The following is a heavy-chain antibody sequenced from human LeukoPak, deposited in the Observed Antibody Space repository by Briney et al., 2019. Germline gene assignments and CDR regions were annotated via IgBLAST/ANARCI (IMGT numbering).Heavy chain of an antibody. D-gene: IGHD6-19*01. CDR3: ARDRRYSSASGYFDY. CDR1: GYTFTGYY. CDR2: INPNSGGT. Sequence: ASVKVSCKASGYTFTGYYMHWVRQAPGQGLEWMGWINPNSGGTNYAQKFQGRVTMTRDTSISTAYMELSRLRSDDTAVYYCARDRRYSSASGYFDYWGQGTVVTVSS. J-gene: IGHJ4*02. V-gene: IGHV1-2*02.